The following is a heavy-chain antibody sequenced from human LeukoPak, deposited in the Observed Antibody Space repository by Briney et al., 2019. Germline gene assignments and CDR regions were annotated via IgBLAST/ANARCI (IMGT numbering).Heavy chain of an antibody. Sequence: SGPTLAKPTQIVTLTCTFSGFSPRTSGMYVSWVRQPPAKALEWLTRLEWDDDEYYSTPLKTRPPISKDTADNELVLTMSNIEPVDTATYYCARRRTQLIYGVDY. D-gene: IGHD5-18*01. CDR3: ARRRTQLIYGVDY. CDR1: GFSPRTSGMY. CDR2: LEWDDDE. J-gene: IGHJ4*01. V-gene: IGHV2-70*11.